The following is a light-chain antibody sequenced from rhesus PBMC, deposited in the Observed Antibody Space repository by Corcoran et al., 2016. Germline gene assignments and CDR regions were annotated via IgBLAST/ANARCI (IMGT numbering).Light chain of an antibody. CDR1: QGISNY. Sequence: DIQMTQSPSSLSASVGDRVTITCRASQGISNYLSWYQKKPGKAPKLLIYDASTLQRGVPSRFSGSGSGTDVTLTISSLQPEYFATYYCLQYNSDPYSFGQGTKAEIK. V-gene: IGKV1S21*01. J-gene: IGKJ2*01. CDR2: DAS. CDR3: LQYNSDPYS.